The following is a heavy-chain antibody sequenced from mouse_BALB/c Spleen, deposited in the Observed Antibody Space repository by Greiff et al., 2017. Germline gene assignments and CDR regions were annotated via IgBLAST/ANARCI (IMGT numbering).Heavy chain of an antibody. CDR1: GYTFTDYA. J-gene: IGHJ3*01. CDR2: ISTYNGNT. Sequence: VQLLQSGPEVVRPGVSVKISCTGSGYTFTDYAMPWVKQSHAKSLEWVAVISTYNGNTNYNQKFKGIATMTVDKSSSTSYMVRARLTSEDSMIYYCGRNSKTDGLDYWGQGTLVTVSA. V-gene: IGHV1S137*01. CDR3: GRNSKTDGLDY. D-gene: IGHD2-3*01.